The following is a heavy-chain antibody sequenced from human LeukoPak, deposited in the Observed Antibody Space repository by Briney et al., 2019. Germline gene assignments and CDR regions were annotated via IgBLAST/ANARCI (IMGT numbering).Heavy chain of an antibody. J-gene: IGHJ4*02. Sequence: GGSLRLSCAASGFTFSSYAMSWVRQAPGKGLEWVSGMSGRGRGTYYADSVQGRFTMSRDNSKNTLYLQMNSLRADDTAVYYCATGVRGDKERYYFDYWGQGTLVTVSS. D-gene: IGHD3-10*01. CDR3: ATGVRGDKERYYFDY. CDR1: GFTFSSYA. CDR2: MSGRGRGT. V-gene: IGHV3-23*01.